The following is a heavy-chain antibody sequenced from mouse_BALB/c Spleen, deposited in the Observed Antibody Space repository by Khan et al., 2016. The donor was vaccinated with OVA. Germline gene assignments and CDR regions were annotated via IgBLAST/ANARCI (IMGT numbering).Heavy chain of an antibody. D-gene: IGHD1-1*01. CDR2: ISSGGSYT. V-gene: IGHV5-9-3*01. J-gene: IGHJ3*01. CDR1: GFTFSNYA. Sequence: EVELVESGGGLVKPGGSLKLSCAASGFTFSNYAMSWVRQTPEKRLVWVATISSGGSYTYYPASVQGRFTISRDNAKNTLYLQMSSLRSEDTAIYYCARELFTTVVATPFAYWGQGTLVTVSA. CDR3: ARELFTTVVATPFAY.